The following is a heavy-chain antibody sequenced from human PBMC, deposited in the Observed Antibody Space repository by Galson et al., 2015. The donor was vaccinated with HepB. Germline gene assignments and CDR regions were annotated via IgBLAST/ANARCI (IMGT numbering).Heavy chain of an antibody. J-gene: IGHJ6*02. CDR2: ISSNGGST. CDR1: GFTFKNYA. V-gene: IGHV3-64*01. Sequence: LRLSCAASGFTFKNYAMHWVRQAPGKGLEYVSTISSNGGSTYYANSVKGRFTISRDNSKNTLYLQMGSLRAEDMAVYYFARARGYSYGYGMDVWGQGTTVTVSS. CDR3: ARARGYSYGYGMDV. D-gene: IGHD5-18*01.